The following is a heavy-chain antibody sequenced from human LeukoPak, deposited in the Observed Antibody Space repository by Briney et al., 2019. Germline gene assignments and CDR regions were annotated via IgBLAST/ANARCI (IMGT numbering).Heavy chain of an antibody. V-gene: IGHV4-30-4*01. Sequence: SQTLSLTCTVSGGSISSGYYYWSWIRQPPGKGLEWIGYIYYSGSTYYNPSLKSRVTISVDTSKNQFSLKLSSVTAADTAVYYCARKRDGYIYYFDYWGQGTLVTVSS. J-gene: IGHJ4*02. CDR1: GGSISSGYYY. CDR2: IYYSGST. D-gene: IGHD5-24*01. CDR3: ARKRDGYIYYFDY.